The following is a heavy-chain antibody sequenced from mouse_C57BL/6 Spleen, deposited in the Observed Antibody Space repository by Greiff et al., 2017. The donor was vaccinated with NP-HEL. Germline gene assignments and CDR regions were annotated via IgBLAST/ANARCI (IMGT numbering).Heavy chain of an antibody. J-gene: IGHJ1*03. D-gene: IGHD1-1*01. V-gene: IGHV1-22*01. CDR2: INPNNGGT. CDR1: GYTFTDYN. Sequence: EVQLQQSGPELVKPGASVKMSCKASGYTFTDYNMHWVKQSHGKSLEWIGYINPNNGGTSYNQKFKGKATLTVNKSSSTAYMELRSLTSEDSAVYYCALITTVVATRYFDVWGTGTTVTVSS. CDR3: ALITTVVATRYFDV.